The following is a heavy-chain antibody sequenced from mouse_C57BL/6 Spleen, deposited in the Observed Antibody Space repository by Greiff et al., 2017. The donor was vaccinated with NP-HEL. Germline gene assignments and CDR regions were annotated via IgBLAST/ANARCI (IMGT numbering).Heavy chain of an antibody. CDR2: ISSGSSTI. Sequence: EVKLMESGGGLVKPGGSLKLSCAASGFTFSDYGMHWVRQAPEKGLEWVAYISSGSSTIYYADTVKGRFTISRDNAKNTLFLQMTSLRSEDTAMYYCARGGSFHGFAYWGQGTLVTVSA. CDR1: GFTFSDYG. D-gene: IGHD3-1*01. J-gene: IGHJ3*01. CDR3: ARGGSFHGFAY. V-gene: IGHV5-17*01.